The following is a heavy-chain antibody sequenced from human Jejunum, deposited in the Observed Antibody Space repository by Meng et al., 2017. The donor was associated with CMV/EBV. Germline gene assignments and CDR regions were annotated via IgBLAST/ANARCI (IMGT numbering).Heavy chain of an antibody. V-gene: IGHV4-34*01. Sequence: QVHLQPWGAGLLKPSATLSLTCAVSGGSFSHYYWTWIRQSPGKGLEWIGEINQSVGSNYNPSLKSRVTMSLDTSKNHFSLKLDSVTAADTAVYYCARGGGINRWFDPWGQGTLVTVSS. J-gene: IGHJ5*02. D-gene: IGHD1-14*01. CDR3: ARGGGINRWFDP. CDR2: INQSVGS. CDR1: GGSFSHYY.